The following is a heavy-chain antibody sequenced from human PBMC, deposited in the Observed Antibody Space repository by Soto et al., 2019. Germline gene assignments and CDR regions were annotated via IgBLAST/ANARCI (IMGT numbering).Heavy chain of an antibody. CDR1: GYTFTSYY. CDR3: AREGGGGMYYYDSSGYYPRFDYGMDV. CDR2: INPSGGST. V-gene: IGHV1-46*03. D-gene: IGHD3-22*01. Sequence: ASVKVSCKASGYTFTSYYMHWVRQAPGQGLEWMGIINPSGGSTSYAQKFQGRVTMTRDTSTSTVYMELSSLRSEDTAVYYCAREGGGGMYYYDSSGYYPRFDYGMDVWGQGTTVTVSS. J-gene: IGHJ6*02.